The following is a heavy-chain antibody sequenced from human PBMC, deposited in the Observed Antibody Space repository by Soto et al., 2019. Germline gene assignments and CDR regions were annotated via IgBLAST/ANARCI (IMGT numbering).Heavy chain of an antibody. V-gene: IGHV4-31*03. CDR2: IYYSGST. D-gene: IGHD5-12*01. CDR3: ARVSLLRYSGYHTIDY. J-gene: IGHJ4*02. CDR1: GGSISSGGYH. Sequence: SETLSLTCTVSGGSISSGGYHWSWIRQHPGKGLEWIGYIYYSGSTYYNPSLKSRVTISVDTSKNQFSLMLSSVTAADTAVYYCARVSLLRYSGYHTIDYWGQGTLVTVSS.